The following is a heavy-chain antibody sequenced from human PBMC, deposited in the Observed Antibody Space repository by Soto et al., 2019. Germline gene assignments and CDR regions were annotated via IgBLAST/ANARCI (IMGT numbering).Heavy chain of an antibody. CDR1: GYTFTSYA. CDR2: INAGNGNT. J-gene: IGHJ6*02. CDR3: AREGRWLQSSDYYYYGMDV. V-gene: IGHV1-3*01. D-gene: IGHD5-12*01. Sequence: ASVKVSCKASGYTFTSYAMHWVRQAPGQRLEWMGWINAGNGNTKYSQKFQGRVTITRDTSASTAYMELSSLRSEDTAVYHCAREGRWLQSSDYYYYGMDVWGQGTTVTVSS.